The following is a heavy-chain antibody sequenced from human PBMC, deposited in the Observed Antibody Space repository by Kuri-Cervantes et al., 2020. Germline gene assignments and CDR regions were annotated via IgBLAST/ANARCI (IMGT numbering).Heavy chain of an antibody. CDR2: IYYTGST. CDR1: GGSISSYY. Sequence: GSLRLSCTVSGGSISSYYWTWIRQPPGQGLEWIGYIYYTGSTNYNPSLKSRVTISVDTSKNQFSLKLTSVTAADTAVYYCARDCFSGGTCYWGQGSLVTVSS. D-gene: IGHD2-15*01. CDR3: ARDCFSGGTCY. J-gene: IGHJ4*02. V-gene: IGHV4-59*01.